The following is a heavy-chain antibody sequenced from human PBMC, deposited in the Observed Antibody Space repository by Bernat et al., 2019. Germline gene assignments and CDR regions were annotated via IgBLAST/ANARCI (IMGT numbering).Heavy chain of an antibody. CDR2: IKQDGSAK. CDR1: GFTFSSYW. D-gene: IGHD3-9*01. J-gene: IGHJ4*02. Sequence: EVQLVESGGGLVQPGGSLRLSCAASGFTFSSYWMSWVRQAPGKGLEWVANIKQDGSAKFYVESVKCRFTISRDNAKNSLYLQMNSLRAEDTAVYYCAREGDLYFDWSRLYCLDYWGQGTLVTVSS. V-gene: IGHV3-7*01. CDR3: AREGDLYFDWSRLYCLDY.